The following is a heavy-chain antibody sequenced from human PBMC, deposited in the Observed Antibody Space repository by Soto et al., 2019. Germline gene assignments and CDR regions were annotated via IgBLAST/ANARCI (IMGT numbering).Heavy chain of an antibody. D-gene: IGHD2-15*01. CDR1: GFTFSSYG. V-gene: IGHV3-30*18. J-gene: IGHJ4*02. CDR3: AKGDCSGGSCYFDF. Sequence: QVQLVESGGGVVQPGRSLRLSCAASGFTFSSYGMHWVRQAPGKGLEWVAVISYDGSNKYYEDSVKGRFTISSDNSKNTLDLQMNSLRAEDTAVDYCAKGDCSGGSCYFDFWGQGTLVTVSS. CDR2: ISYDGSNK.